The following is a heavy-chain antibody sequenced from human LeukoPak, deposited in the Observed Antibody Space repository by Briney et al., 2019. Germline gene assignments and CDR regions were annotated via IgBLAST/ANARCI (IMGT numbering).Heavy chain of an antibody. CDR2: IYHSGST. Sequence: SETLSLTCAVSGGSISSSNWWSWVRQPPGQGLEWIGEIYHSGSTNYNPSLKSRVTISVDKSKNQFSLKLSSVTAADTAVYYCARVTTMIVVVIPSPNYYYYYMDVWGKGTTVTVSS. V-gene: IGHV4-4*02. J-gene: IGHJ6*03. CDR1: GGSISSSNW. D-gene: IGHD3-22*01. CDR3: ARVTTMIVVVIPSPNYYYYYMDV.